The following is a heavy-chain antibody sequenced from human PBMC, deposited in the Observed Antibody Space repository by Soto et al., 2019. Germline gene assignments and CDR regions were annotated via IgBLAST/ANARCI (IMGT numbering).Heavy chain of an antibody. Sequence: PSETLSLTCTVSGGSISSGDYYWSWIRQPPGKGLEWIGYIYYSGSTYYNPSLKSRVTISVDTSKNQFSLKLSSVTAADTAVYYCARVHRLPRRGFDPWGQGTLVTVSS. J-gene: IGHJ5*02. V-gene: IGHV4-30-4*01. CDR1: GGSISSGDYY. D-gene: IGHD3-16*01. CDR2: IYYSGST. CDR3: ARVHRLPRRGFDP.